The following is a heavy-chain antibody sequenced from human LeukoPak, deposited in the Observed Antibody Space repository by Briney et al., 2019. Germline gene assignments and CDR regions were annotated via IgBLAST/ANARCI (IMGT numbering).Heavy chain of an antibody. CDR1: GFTFSSPW. Sequence: GGSLRLSCAASGFTFSSPWMSWVRQAPGKWLEWVANIKQDGSEKYYVASVKGRFTISRDNAKNSLYLQMNSLRAEDTAVYYCARAGGTYYGIAFDIWGQGTMVTVSS. J-gene: IGHJ3*02. V-gene: IGHV3-7*01. CDR2: IKQDGSEK. CDR3: ARAGGTYYGIAFDI. D-gene: IGHD1-26*01.